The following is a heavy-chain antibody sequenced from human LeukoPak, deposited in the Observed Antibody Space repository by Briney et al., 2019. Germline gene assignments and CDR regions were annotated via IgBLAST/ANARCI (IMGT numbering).Heavy chain of an antibody. D-gene: IGHD5-24*01. CDR3: ARHRSERWLQLRYFDY. CDR2: IYYSGST. V-gene: IGHV4-39*01. J-gene: IGHJ4*02. CDR1: GGSISSSSYY. Sequence: SETLSLTCTVSGGSISSSSYYWGWIRQPPGKGLEWIGSIYYSGSTYYNPSLKSRVTISVDTSKNQFSLKLSSVTAADTAVYYCARHRSERWLQLRYFDYWGQGTLVTVSS.